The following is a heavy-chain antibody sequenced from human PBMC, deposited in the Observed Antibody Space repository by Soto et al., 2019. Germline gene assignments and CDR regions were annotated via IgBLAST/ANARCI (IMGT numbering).Heavy chain of an antibody. D-gene: IGHD6-6*01. Sequence: QITLKESGPPLVKPTQTLTLTCTFSGFSLSTSGVGVGWIRQPPGKALEWLALIYWDDDKRYSPSLKSRLTSTQDTSKNQVVLTMTDRDPVDTATYSCARTAHLVPLAYWGQGTLVTVSS. CDR1: GFSLSTSGVG. V-gene: IGHV2-5*02. J-gene: IGHJ4*02. CDR3: ARTAHLVPLAY. CDR2: IYWDDDK.